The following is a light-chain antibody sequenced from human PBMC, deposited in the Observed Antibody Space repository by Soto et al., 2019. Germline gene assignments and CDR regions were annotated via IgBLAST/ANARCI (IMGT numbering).Light chain of an antibody. V-gene: IGLV2-14*01. CDR2: XVX. CDR1: SSDVGGYNY. CDR3: YSYTSSNTYV. Sequence: QSALTQPASVSGSPGQSITISCTGTSSDVGGYNYVSWYQHHPGKVPXLMIXXVXXXXXGVSNRFSXSKSGNTASLTISGXXXXXXXXYYCYSYTSSNTYVFGTGTKLTVL. J-gene: IGLJ1*01.